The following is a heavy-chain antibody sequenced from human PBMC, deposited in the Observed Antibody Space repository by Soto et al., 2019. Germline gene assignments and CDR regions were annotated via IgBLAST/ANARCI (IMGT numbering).Heavy chain of an antibody. D-gene: IGHD3-9*01. Sequence: PSQTLSVPCTVSGGSISSVGRYWTWIRQPPGKGLEWIGSIYHTGSTYYSPALRSRLTISVDTSKSQVSLRLNSVTAADTAVYYCARATGTLRSRNCDYCGQGTLVTVSS. CDR3: ARATGTLRSRNCDY. CDR2: IYHTGST. J-gene: IGHJ4*02. CDR1: GGSISSVGRY. V-gene: IGHV4-31*03.